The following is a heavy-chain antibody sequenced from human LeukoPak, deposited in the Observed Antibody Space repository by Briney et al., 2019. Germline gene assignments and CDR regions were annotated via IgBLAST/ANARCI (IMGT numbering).Heavy chain of an antibody. CDR1: GGTFSSYA. V-gene: IGHV1-69*13. J-gene: IGHJ4*02. CDR3: ARVPFPGGWYDY. CDR2: IIPIFGTA. D-gene: IGHD6-19*01. Sequence: SVKVSCKASGGTFSSYAISWVRQAPGQGLEWMGGIIPIFGTANYAQKFQGRVTITADESTSTAYMELSSLRSEDTAVYYCARVPFPGGWYDYWGQGTLVTVSS.